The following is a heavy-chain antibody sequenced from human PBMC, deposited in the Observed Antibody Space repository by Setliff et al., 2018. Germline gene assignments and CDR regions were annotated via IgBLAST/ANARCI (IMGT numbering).Heavy chain of an antibody. CDR2: ISCSGGST. D-gene: IGHD2-15*01. Sequence: PGGSLRLSCAASGFIFSTYWMSWVRQAPGKGLEWVSAISCSGGSTDYADSVKGRFTISRDNSKNTLYLQMNGLRAEDTAVYYCARTCSGSGCYAGLESWGQGTPVTVSS. V-gene: IGHV3-23*01. CDR1: GFIFSTYW. J-gene: IGHJ4*02. CDR3: ARTCSGSGCYAGLES.